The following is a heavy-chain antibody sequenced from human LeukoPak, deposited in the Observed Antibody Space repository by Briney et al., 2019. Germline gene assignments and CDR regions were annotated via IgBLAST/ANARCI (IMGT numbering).Heavy chain of an antibody. D-gene: IGHD6-19*01. CDR1: GFTFSSYW. CDR2: IDSDESRT. J-gene: IGHJ4*02. Sequence: GGSLRLSCAASGFTFSSYWMHWVRQAPGKGLVWVSGIDSDESRTTYAESVKGRFTISRDNAKNSLYLQMNSLRAEDTALYYCAKDMGGIAVAGTDYWGQGTLVTVSS. CDR3: AKDMGGIAVAGTDY. V-gene: IGHV3-74*01.